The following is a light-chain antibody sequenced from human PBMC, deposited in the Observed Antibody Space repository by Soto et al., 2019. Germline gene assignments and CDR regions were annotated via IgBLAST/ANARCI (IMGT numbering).Light chain of an antibody. Sequence: EIVLTQSPCTLSLSPGERATLSCRASQSVSSSYLAWYQQKPGQAPRLLIYGASSRATGIPDRFSGSVSGTDFTLTIISLEPEDFSVSYCHQRSNWQPTFGQGTRLEIK. CDR1: QSVSSSY. CDR2: GAS. V-gene: IGKV3D-20*02. CDR3: HQRSNWQPT. J-gene: IGKJ5*01.